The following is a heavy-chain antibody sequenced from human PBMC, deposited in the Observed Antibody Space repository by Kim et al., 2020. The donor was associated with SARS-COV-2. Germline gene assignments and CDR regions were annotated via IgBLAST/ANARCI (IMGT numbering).Heavy chain of an antibody. Sequence: SETLSLTCAVYGGSFSVYYWSWIRQPPGKGLEWIGEINHSGSTNYNPSLKSRVTISVDTSKNQFSLKLSSVTAADTAVYYCARGRRYSSSWPRYFDYWGQGTLVTVSS. CDR1: GGSFSVYY. D-gene: IGHD6-13*01. V-gene: IGHV4-34*01. CDR2: INHSGST. CDR3: ARGRRYSSSWPRYFDY. J-gene: IGHJ4*02.